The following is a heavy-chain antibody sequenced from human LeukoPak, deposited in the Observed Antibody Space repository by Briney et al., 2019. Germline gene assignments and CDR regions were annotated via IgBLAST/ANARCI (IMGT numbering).Heavy chain of an antibody. D-gene: IGHD6-19*01. Sequence: SETLSLTCTVSGGSISSGGYYWSWIRQHPGKGLEWIGYIYYSGSTYYNPSLKSRVTISVDTSKNQFSLKLSSVTAADTAVYYCARVSGWLIDYWGQGTLVTVSS. CDR3: ARVSGWLIDY. CDR1: GGSISSGGYY. CDR2: IYYSGST. J-gene: IGHJ4*02. V-gene: IGHV4-31*03.